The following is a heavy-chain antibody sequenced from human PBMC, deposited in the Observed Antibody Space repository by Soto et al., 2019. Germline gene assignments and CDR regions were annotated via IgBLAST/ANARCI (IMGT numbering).Heavy chain of an antibody. CDR3: AKGLVARIAVAATPFDY. J-gene: IGHJ4*02. CDR2: ISYDGSNK. CDR1: GFTFSSYG. Sequence: QVQLVESGGDVVQPGRSLRLSCAASGFTFSSYGMHWVRQAPGKGLEWVAVISYDGSNKYYADSVKGRFPISRDNSKNTLYLQMNSLRAEDTAVYYCAKGLVARIAVAATPFDYWGQGTLVTVSS. V-gene: IGHV3-30*18. D-gene: IGHD6-19*01.